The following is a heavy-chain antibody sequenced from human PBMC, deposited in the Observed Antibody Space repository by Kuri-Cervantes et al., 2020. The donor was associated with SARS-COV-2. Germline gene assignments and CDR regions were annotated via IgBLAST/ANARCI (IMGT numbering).Heavy chain of an antibody. CDR1: GFTFSSYA. D-gene: IGHD2-21*01. CDR3: ARDLLMTLHSHYFDY. Sequence: GESLKISCAASGFTFSSYAMGWVRQAPGKGLEWVSAISGSGGSTYYADSVKGRFTISRDNSKNTLYLQMNSLRAEDTAVYYCARDLLMTLHSHYFDYWGQGTLVTVSS. CDR2: ISGSGGST. V-gene: IGHV3-23*01. J-gene: IGHJ4*02.